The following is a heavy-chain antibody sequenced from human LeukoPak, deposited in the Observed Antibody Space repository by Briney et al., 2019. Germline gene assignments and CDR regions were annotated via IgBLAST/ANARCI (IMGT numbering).Heavy chain of an antibody. Sequence: GGSLRLSCAASGSTFSSYSMNWVRQAPGKGLEWVSSISSSSSYIYYADSVKGRFTISRDNAKNSLYLQMNSLRAEDTAVYYCARDSPDAFDIWGQGTMVTVSS. J-gene: IGHJ3*02. CDR1: GSTFSSYS. CDR2: ISSSSSYI. V-gene: IGHV3-21*01. CDR3: ARDSPDAFDI.